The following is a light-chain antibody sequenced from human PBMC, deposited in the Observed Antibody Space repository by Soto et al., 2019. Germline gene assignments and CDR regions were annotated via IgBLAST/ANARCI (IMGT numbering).Light chain of an antibody. J-gene: IGKJ2*01. CDR2: WAS. V-gene: IGKV4-1*01. CDR1: QSVLYSSNNKNY. Sequence: DIVMTQSPDSLAVSLGERATINCKSSQSVLYSSNNKNYLAWYQQRPGQPPKLLIYWASTRESGVPDRFSGSGSGTAFTLTITGLQAEDVAVYYCQQYESTPPTFGQGTKLEIK. CDR3: QQYESTPPT.